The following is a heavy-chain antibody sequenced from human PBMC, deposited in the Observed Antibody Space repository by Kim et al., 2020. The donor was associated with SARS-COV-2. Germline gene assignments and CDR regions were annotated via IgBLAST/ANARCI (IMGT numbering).Heavy chain of an antibody. J-gene: IGHJ3*02. D-gene: IGHD1-26*01. CDR1: GFTFSDYY. Sequence: GGSLRLSCAASGFTFSDYYMNWIRQAPGMGLEWLSDISSSESTIHYADSVKGRFTISRDNAKNSLYLQMNNLRAEDTAVYYCARPKSGSTAFDIWSLGTMVTVSS. CDR2: ISSSESTI. CDR3: ARPKSGSTAFDI. V-gene: IGHV3-11*01.